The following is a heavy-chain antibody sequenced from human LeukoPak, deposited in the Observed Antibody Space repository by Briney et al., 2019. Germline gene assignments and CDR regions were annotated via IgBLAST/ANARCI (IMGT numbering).Heavy chain of an antibody. CDR1: GGSFSGYY. CDR3: ARLISGDAFDI. V-gene: IGHV4-34*01. CDR2: IYYSGST. D-gene: IGHD1-26*01. Sequence: SETLSLTCAVYGGSFSGYYWSWIRQPPGKGLEWIGSIYYSGSTYYNPSLKSRVTISVDTSKNQFSLKLSSVTAADTAVYYCARLISGDAFDIWGQGTMVTVSS. J-gene: IGHJ3*02.